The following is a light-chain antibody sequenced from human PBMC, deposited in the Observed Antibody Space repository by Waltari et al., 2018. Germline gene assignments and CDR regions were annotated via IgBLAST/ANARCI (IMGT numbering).Light chain of an antibody. CDR2: DGS. CDR1: QSVSRY. CDR3: QKYGSLPAT. J-gene: IGKJ1*01. V-gene: IGKV3-20*01. Sequence: ELVLTQSPGTLSLSPGERATLSCRASQSVSRYLAWYQQKPGQAPRLLIYDGSRRATGIPDRFSGSGSGTDFSLTISRLEPEDFAVYYCQKYGSLPATFGQGTKVEIK.